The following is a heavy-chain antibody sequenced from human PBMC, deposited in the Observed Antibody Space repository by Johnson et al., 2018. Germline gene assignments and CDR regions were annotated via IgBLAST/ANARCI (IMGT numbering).Heavy chain of an antibody. V-gene: IGHV3-30*18. D-gene: IGHD6-19*01. J-gene: IGHJ1*01. CDR1: GFTFSSYA. CDR3: SKDQGGSGWLFQTNAEYFQH. Sequence: VQLVESGGGLVQPGGSLRLSCAASGFTFSSYAMSWVRQAPGKGLEWVAVISYDGSNKYYADSVKGRFTISRDNSKNTLYLQMNSLRAEDTAVYYWSKDQGGSGWLFQTNAEYFQHWGQGTLGTVSS. CDR2: ISYDGSNK.